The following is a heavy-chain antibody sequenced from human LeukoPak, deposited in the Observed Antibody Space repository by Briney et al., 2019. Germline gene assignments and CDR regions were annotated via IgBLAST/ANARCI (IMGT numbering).Heavy chain of an antibody. CDR3: ASLNYGEYFQH. Sequence: SETLSLTCTVSGGSISSYYWSWIRQPPGKGLEWIGYIYYSGSTNYNPSLKSRVTISVDTSKNQFSLKLSSVTAADTAVYYCASLNYGEYFQHWGQGTLVTVSS. CDR2: IYYSGST. CDR1: GGSISSYY. J-gene: IGHJ1*01. V-gene: IGHV4-59*08. D-gene: IGHD1-7*01.